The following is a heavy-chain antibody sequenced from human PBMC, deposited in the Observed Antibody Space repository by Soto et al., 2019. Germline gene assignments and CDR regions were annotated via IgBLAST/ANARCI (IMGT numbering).Heavy chain of an antibody. Sequence: PSETLSLTCTVSGGSISSYYWSWSRQPPGKGLEWIGYIYYSGSTNYNPSLKSRVTISVDTSKNQFSLKLSSVTAADTAVYYCARGPRRIAAAGTRGWFDPWGQGTLVTVSS. J-gene: IGHJ5*02. CDR2: IYYSGST. D-gene: IGHD6-13*01. CDR1: GGSISSYY. CDR3: ARGPRRIAAAGTRGWFDP. V-gene: IGHV4-59*01.